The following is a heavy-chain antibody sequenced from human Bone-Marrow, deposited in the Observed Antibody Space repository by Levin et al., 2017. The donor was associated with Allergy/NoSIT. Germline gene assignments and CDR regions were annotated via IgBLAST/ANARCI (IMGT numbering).Heavy chain of an antibody. CDR2: MDHGGNA. J-gene: IGHJ4*01. D-gene: IGHD5-24*01. CDR3: ARHAGRWLQFGYFDF. Sequence: PSETLSLTCSVSGDSMSGGGHYWAWLRQAPGKGLEWIGNMDHGGNANYNPSLKTRATVSVDTSESQFSLRLMSVTAADTAVYYCARHAGRWLQFGYFDFWGHGTLITVSS. V-gene: IGHV4-39*01. CDR1: GDSMSGGGHY.